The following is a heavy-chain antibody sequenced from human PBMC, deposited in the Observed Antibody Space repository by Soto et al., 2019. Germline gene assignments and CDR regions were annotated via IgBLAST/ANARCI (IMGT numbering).Heavy chain of an antibody. CDR2: IRSKANSYAT. D-gene: IGHD3-22*01. J-gene: IGHJ4*02. CDR3: TRPPYYDSSGYFVY. V-gene: IGHV3-73*01. Sequence: VGSLRLSCAASGFTFSGSAMHWVRQASGKGLEWVGRIRSKANSYATAYAASVKGRFTISRDDSKNTAYLQMNSLKTEDTAVYYCTRPPYYDSSGYFVYWGQGTLVTVSS. CDR1: GFTFSGSA.